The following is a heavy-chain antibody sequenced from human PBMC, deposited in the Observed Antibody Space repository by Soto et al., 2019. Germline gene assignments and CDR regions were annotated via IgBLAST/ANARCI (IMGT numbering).Heavy chain of an antibody. CDR1: GGSISSSNYY. V-gene: IGHV4-39*01. Sequence: SETLSLTCTVSGGSISSSNYYWGWIRQPPGKGLEWIASIYYNGNTYYNPSLKSRVTISVDTSKNQFSLKLSSVTAADTAVYYCARRVYQGLFDYWGQGTLVTVSS. CDR2: IYYNGNT. CDR3: ARRVYQGLFDY. J-gene: IGHJ4*02. D-gene: IGHD6-13*01.